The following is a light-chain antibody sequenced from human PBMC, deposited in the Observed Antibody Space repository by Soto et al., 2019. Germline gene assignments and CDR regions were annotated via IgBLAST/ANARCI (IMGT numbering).Light chain of an antibody. J-gene: IGLJ3*02. Sequence: QSVLTQSPSASASLGASVQLTCTLSSGHSSYAIAWHQQQPEKGPRHLMKLNSEGSHYKGDGIPDRFSGSTSGAERYLTISSLQSEDEADYYCQTWGTGIRVFGGGTKVTVL. V-gene: IGLV4-69*01. CDR3: QTWGTGIRV. CDR2: LNSEGSH. CDR1: SGHSSYA.